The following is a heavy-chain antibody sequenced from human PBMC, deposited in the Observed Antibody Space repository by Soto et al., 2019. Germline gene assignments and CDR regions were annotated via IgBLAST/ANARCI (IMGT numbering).Heavy chain of an antibody. J-gene: IGHJ2*01. V-gene: IGHV1-3*04. D-gene: IGHD6-25*01. CDR1: GYSFTSCA. CDR2: INTDSGTT. Sequence: QVQVVQSGAEVKKPGASVRLSCKTSGYSFTSCALHWVRQAPGQGFEWMGWINTDSGTTKYSQKLQGRVTITRDASASTASMELRSLSSEDTTIYYCVRDRAADWYLDLWGRGTLVTVSS. CDR3: VRDRAADWYLDL.